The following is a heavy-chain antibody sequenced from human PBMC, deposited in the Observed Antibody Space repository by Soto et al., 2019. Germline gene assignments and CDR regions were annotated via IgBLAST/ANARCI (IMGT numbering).Heavy chain of an antibody. CDR1: GFTFSSYS. D-gene: IGHD2-2*01. CDR2: ISSSSSYI. CDR3: ARDTVVPAGRYGMDV. Sequence: EVQLVESGGGLVKPGGSLRLSCAASGFTFSSYSMNWVRQAPGKGLEWVSSISSSSSYIYYADSVKGRFTIARDNAKNSLYLQMNGLRAEDTAVYYCARDTVVPAGRYGMDVWGQGTTVTVSS. J-gene: IGHJ6*02. V-gene: IGHV3-21*01.